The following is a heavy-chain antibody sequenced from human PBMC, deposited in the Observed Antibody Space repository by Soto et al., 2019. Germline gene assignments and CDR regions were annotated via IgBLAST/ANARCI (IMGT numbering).Heavy chain of an antibody. V-gene: IGHV3-23*01. J-gene: IGHJ6*03. D-gene: IGHD3-16*01. CDR3: AKFRGPSYSYYSMDV. CDR2: ISGSGRTT. Sequence: EVQLLESGGGLVQPGGSLRLSCAASGFTFGSYAMNWLRQAPGRGLECVSFISGSGRTTYYADSVKGRFTVSRDNSKKTPYLQMNSLRAEDTTLYYCAKFRGPSYSYYSMDVWGKGTTVTVSS. CDR1: GFTFGSYA.